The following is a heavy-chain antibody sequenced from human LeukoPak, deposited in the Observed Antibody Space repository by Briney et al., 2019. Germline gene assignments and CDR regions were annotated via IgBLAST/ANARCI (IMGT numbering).Heavy chain of an antibody. J-gene: IGHJ5*02. D-gene: IGHD3-10*02. CDR3: ATKFGELYNWFDP. CDR1: GGSFSGYY. V-gene: IGHV4-34*01. CDR2: INHSGST. Sequence: PSETLSLTCAVYGGSFSGYYWSWIRQPPGKGLEWIGEINHSGSTNYNPSLKSRVTISVDTSKNQFSLKLSSVTAADTAVYYCATKFGELYNWFDPWGQGTLVTVSS.